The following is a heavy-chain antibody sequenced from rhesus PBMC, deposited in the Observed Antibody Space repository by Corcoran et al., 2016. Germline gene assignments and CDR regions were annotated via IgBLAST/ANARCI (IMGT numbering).Heavy chain of an antibody. CDR3: ATGGDYGSSYGQYGLDS. V-gene: IGHV1-111*01. J-gene: IGHJ6*01. CDR1: GYTFTDYY. D-gene: IGHD4-29*01. CDR2: VDPEDGEA. Sequence: EVQLVQSGAEVKKPGAPVKISCKASGYTFTDYYLHWVRPAPGKGLEWMGRVDPEDGEADYTQKYQDRVTITRDTSTDTAYMELSNLRSEDTAVYYCATGGDYGSSYGQYGLDSWGQGVVVTVSS.